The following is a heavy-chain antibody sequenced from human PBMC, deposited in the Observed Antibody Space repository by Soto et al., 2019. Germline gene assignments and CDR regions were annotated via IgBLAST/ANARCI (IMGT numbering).Heavy chain of an antibody. CDR2: ASTSGGST. J-gene: IGHJ4*02. CDR1: VFTFSSYV. CDR3: AKKAGYSPSDPFHY. V-gene: IGHV3-23*01. Sequence: GGSLRLSCASSVFTFSSYVMSCVRHSPGKWLEWVSAASTSGGSTFYAGSVKGRFAISRDNSKNTLYLQMNSLRAEDTAVYYCAKKAGYSPSDPFHYWGQGTLVTVS. D-gene: IGHD5-12*01.